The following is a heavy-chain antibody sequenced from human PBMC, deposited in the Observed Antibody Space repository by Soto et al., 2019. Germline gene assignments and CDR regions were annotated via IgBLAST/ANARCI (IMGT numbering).Heavy chain of an antibody. D-gene: IGHD3-3*01. V-gene: IGHV3-49*04. Sequence: GGSLRLSCTFSGFTSDDYALTWVRQAPGKGLEWVAFATSQAFGGTTDYAASVKGRFTISRDDSKTVAYLQMNSLQTEDTAIYYCTRDGEFYGMDVWGQGTKVTVYS. J-gene: IGHJ6*02. CDR2: ATSQAFGGTT. CDR1: GFTSDDYA. CDR3: TRDGEFYGMDV.